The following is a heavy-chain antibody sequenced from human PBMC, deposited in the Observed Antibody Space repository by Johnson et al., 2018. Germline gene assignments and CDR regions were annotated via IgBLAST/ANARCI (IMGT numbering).Heavy chain of an antibody. CDR3: AKEEGYSSSWSLPFFYYYYGMDV. V-gene: IGHV3-30*18. J-gene: IGHJ6*02. D-gene: IGHD6-13*01. CDR1: GFTFSSYG. CDR2: ISYAGSNK. Sequence: QVQLVESGGGVVPPGRSLRLSCAASGFTFSSYGMHWVRQAPGQGLEGVAVISYAGSNKYYADSVKGRFTTSRDNPKNTMYLQMNSRRAEDTAVYYCAKEEGYSSSWSLPFFYYYYGMDVWGQGTTVTVSS.